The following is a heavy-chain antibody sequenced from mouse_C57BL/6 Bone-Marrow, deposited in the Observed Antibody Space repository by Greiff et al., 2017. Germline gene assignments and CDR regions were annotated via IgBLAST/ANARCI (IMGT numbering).Heavy chain of an antibody. V-gene: IGHV14-4*01. Sequence: EVMLVESGAELVRPGASVKLSCTASGFNIKDDYMHWVKQRPEQGLEWIGWIDPENGDTEYASKFQGKATITADTSSNTAYLQLSSLTSEDTAVYYSTTRQLDHYYAMDYWGKGTSVTVSS. J-gene: IGHJ4*01. CDR3: TTRQLDHYYAMDY. CDR1: GFNIKDDY. D-gene: IGHD6-1*02. CDR2: IDPENGDT.